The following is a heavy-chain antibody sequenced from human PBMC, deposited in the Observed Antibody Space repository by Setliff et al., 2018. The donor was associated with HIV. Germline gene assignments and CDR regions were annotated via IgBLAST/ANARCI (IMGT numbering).Heavy chain of an antibody. CDR3: AREIDNYDDSGRAY. CDR1: GYIFTDYY. V-gene: IGHV1-2*02. Sequence: GASVKVSCKASGYIFTDYYMHWVRQAPGQGLEWMGWIYPNSGGTNYAQKYQGRVTMTRDTSIRTVYMELSRLRSDDTAVYYCAREIDNYDDSGRAYWGQGTQVTVSS. D-gene: IGHD3-22*01. CDR2: IYPNSGGT. J-gene: IGHJ4*02.